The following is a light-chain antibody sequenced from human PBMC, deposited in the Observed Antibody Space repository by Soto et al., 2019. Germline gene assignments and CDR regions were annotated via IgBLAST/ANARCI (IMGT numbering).Light chain of an antibody. CDR2: GAS. CDR3: QQDYNLPFT. J-gene: IGKJ5*01. Sequence: EIVVTQSPGTLSLSPGERATLSCSASQSIDSNYLSWYQQKPGQAPRLIISGASTRATGTPARFSGSGSGTDFTLTLRSLQPEDFAVYYCQQDYNLPFTFGQGTRLEIK. V-gene: IGKV3D-7*01. CDR1: QSIDSNY.